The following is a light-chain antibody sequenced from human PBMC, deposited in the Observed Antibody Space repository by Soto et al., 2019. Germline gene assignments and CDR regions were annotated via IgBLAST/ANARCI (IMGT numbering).Light chain of an antibody. CDR2: DAS. CDR3: QQRNIWPFT. Sequence: ALSPSPLSLSPSAGDRVTCTCRPSDSFWLLLAWYQHKPGQAPRLLIYDASNRATGIPSRFSGSGSGTDFTLTISRLEPEDSAVYYCQQRNIWPFTFGPGTRVEIK. V-gene: IGKV3-11*01. CDR1: DSFWLL. J-gene: IGKJ3*01.